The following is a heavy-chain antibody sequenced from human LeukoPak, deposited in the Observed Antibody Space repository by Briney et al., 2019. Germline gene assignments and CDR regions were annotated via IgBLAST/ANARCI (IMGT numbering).Heavy chain of an antibody. V-gene: IGHV4-30-2*01. J-gene: IGHJ4*02. CDR3: ARERSLFNWGLFDY. CDR1: GGSVSSSSYY. D-gene: IGHD7-27*01. Sequence: SETLSLTCTVSGGSVSSSSYYWSWIRQPPGKGLEWIGYIYHSGSTYYNPSLKSRVTISADRSKNQFSLKLSSVTAADTAVYYCARERSLFNWGLFDYWGQGTLVTVSS. CDR2: IYHSGST.